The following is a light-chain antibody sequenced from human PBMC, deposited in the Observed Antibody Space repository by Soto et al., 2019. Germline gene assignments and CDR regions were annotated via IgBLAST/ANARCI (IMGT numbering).Light chain of an antibody. CDR1: QGVSGDY. CDR2: GAS. Sequence: EIVLTQSPGTLSLSPGERATLSCRASQGVSGDYLAWYQQKPGQAPRLLIYGASSRATGIPDRFSGGGSGAHSTLTITRLEPEDFAVYFCQQYGSSPFTFGPGTKVDIK. V-gene: IGKV3-20*01. CDR3: QQYGSSPFT. J-gene: IGKJ3*01.